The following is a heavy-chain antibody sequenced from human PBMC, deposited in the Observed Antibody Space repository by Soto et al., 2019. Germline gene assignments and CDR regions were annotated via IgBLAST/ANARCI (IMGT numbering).Heavy chain of an antibody. V-gene: IGHV4-59*01. Sequence: SETLSLTCTVSGGSISSYYWSWIRQPPGKGLEWIGYIYYSGSTNYNPSLKSRVTISVDTSKNQFSLKLSSVTAADTAVYYCARGIAAAGNDWFDPWGQGTLVTVSS. CDR1: GGSISSYY. CDR2: IYYSGST. J-gene: IGHJ5*02. CDR3: ARGIAAAGNDWFDP. D-gene: IGHD6-13*01.